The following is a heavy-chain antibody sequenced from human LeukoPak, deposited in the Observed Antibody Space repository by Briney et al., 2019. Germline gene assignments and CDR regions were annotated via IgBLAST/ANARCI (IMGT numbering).Heavy chain of an antibody. J-gene: IGHJ4*02. Sequence: GGSLRLSCAASGFTFSSYAMSWVRQAPGKGLEWVSAISGSGGSTYYADSVKGRFTISRDNSRNTLYLQMNSLRAEDTAVYYCAKDPSPIAVAGTIDYWGQGTLVTVSS. CDR2: ISGSGGST. V-gene: IGHV3-23*01. D-gene: IGHD6-19*01. CDR1: GFTFSSYA. CDR3: AKDPSPIAVAGTIDY.